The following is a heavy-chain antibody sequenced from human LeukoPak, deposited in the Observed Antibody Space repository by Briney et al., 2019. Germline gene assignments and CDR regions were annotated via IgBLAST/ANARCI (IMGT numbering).Heavy chain of an antibody. CDR3: ARHTGAYYDSSGYYYVWFDP. CDR2: IYYSGST. CDR1: GGSISSYY. V-gene: IGHV4-59*01. J-gene: IGHJ5*02. Sequence: SETLSLTCTVSGGSISSYYWSWIRQPPGKGLEWIGYIYYSGSTNYNPSLKSRVTISVDTSKNQFSLKLSSVTAADTAVYYCARHTGAYYDSSGYYYVWFDPWGQGTLVTVSS. D-gene: IGHD3-22*01.